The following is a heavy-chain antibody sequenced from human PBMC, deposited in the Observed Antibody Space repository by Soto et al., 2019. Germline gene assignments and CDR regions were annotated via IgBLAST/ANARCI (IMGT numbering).Heavy chain of an antibody. Sequence: SETLSLTCAVSGYSISSGYYWGWIRQPPGKGLEWIGSIYYTGTAYYNPSLQSRVTISIDTSKNQFSLNLNSVTAADTAVYYCARNWNLALVPAAYFDSWGQGTLVTVSS. CDR2: IYYTGTA. D-gene: IGHD2-2*01. J-gene: IGHJ4*02. CDR1: GYSISSGYY. V-gene: IGHV4-38-2*01. CDR3: ARNWNLALVPAAYFDS.